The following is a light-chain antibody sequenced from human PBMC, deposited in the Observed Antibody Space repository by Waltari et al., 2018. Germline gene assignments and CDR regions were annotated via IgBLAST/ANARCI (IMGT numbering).Light chain of an antibody. CDR2: VNSDGSH. V-gene: IGLV4-69*01. J-gene: IGLJ3*02. CDR1: IGPSNNI. Sequence: QLVVTQSPSASASLGASVKLTCTLSIGPSNNIIAWLQQRPEKGPRYLMKVNSDGSHIRGDEIPDRFSGSSSGAERYLTISSLQSEDEADYYCQTGGHGTWVFGGGTKLTVL. CDR3: QTGGHGTWV.